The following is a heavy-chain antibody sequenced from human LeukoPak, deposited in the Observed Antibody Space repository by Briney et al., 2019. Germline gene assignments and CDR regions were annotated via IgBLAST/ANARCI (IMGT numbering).Heavy chain of an antibody. CDR2: INHSGST. V-gene: IGHV4-34*01. J-gene: IGHJ4*02. Sequence: SETLSLTCAVYGGSFSGYYWSWIRQPPGKGLEWIGEINHSGSTNYNPSLKSRVTISVDTSKNQFSLKLSSVTAADTAVYYCARDRLRGDYFDWLRTYYFDYWGQGTLVTVSS. D-gene: IGHD3-9*01. CDR3: ARDRLRGDYFDWLRTYYFDY. CDR1: GGSFSGYY.